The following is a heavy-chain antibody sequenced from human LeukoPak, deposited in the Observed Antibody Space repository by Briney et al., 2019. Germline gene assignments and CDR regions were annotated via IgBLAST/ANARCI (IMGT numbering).Heavy chain of an antibody. V-gene: IGHV3-66*02. CDR3: ASQYCSGGSCQKTYTDY. Sequence: PGGSLRLSCAASRFTVSSNYMSWVRQAPGKGLEWVSVIYSGGSTYYADSVKGRFTISRDNSKNTLYLQMNSLRAEDTAVYYCASQYCSGGSCQKTYTDYWGQGTLVTVSS. CDR1: RFTVSSNY. CDR2: IYSGGST. D-gene: IGHD2-15*01. J-gene: IGHJ4*02.